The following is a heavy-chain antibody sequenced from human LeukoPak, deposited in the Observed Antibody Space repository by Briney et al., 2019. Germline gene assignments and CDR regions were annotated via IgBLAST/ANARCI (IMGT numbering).Heavy chain of an antibody. V-gene: IGHV3-48*04. D-gene: IGHD3-22*01. CDR2: ISTSGSST. CDR1: GFTFSSYS. J-gene: IGHJ4*02. Sequence: GGSLRLSCAASGFTFSSYSMNWVRQAPGKGLEWVSYISTSGSSTKYADSVKGRFTISRDNAKNSLYLQMNSLRAEDTAIYYCARAYDYYYDRWGQGTLVTVSS. CDR3: ARAYDYYYDR.